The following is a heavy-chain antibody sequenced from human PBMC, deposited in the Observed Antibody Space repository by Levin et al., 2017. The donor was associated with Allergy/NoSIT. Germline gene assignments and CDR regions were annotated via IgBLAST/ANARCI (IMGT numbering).Heavy chain of an antibody. J-gene: IGHJ6*02. Sequence: SCAVSGGSISSNTWWSWVRQSPEKGLEWIGEVSHSGSTHYNPSLQSRVTISVEKSKDHFSLSLSSVTAADTAAYYCARRPIYSGSNLDDDGMDVWGQGTTVTVSS. CDR3: ARRPIYSGSNLDDDGMDV. D-gene: IGHD2-15*01. V-gene: IGHV4-4*02. CDR1: GGSISSNTW. CDR2: VSHSGST.